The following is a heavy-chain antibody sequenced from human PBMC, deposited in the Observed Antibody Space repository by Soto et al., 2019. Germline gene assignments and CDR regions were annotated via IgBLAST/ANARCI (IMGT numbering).Heavy chain of an antibody. J-gene: IGHJ5*02. Sequence: LTCAVYGGSFSVYYWSWIRQPPGKGLEWIGEINHSGSTNYNPSLKSRVTISVDTSKNQFSLKLSSVTAADTAVYYCARGRYCSGGSCYSGSHNWFDPWGQGTLVTVSS. V-gene: IGHV4-34*01. CDR1: GGSFSVYY. D-gene: IGHD2-15*01. CDR3: ARGRYCSGGSCYSGSHNWFDP. CDR2: INHSGST.